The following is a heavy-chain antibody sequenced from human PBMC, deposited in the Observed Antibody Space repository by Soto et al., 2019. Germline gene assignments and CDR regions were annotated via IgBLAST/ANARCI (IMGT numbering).Heavy chain of an antibody. CDR3: ARGVSAGVDY. V-gene: IGHV1-8*01. Sequence: QVQLVQSGTEVKKPGASVKVSCMASGYTFTSLHINWVRQATGQGLEWLGWMSPESGNTAYALKFQGRVTMTRDTSISTAYMELSSLTSEDTAVYYCARGVSAGVDYWGQGTLVTVSS. J-gene: IGHJ4*02. D-gene: IGHD1-26*01. CDR1: GYTFTSLH. CDR2: MSPESGNT.